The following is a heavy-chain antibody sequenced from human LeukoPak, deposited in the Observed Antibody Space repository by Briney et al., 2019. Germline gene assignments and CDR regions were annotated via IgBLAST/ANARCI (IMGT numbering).Heavy chain of an antibody. CDR3: AKDSLRLDDAFDI. D-gene: IGHD3-10*01. V-gene: IGHV3-23*01. CDR2: ISGSGGST. Sequence: PGGSLGLSCAASGFTFSSYAMSWVRQAPGKGLEWVSAISGSGGSTYYADSVKGRFTISRDNSKNTLYLQMNSLRAEDTAVYYCAKDSLRLDDAFDIRGQGTMVTVSS. J-gene: IGHJ3*02. CDR1: GFTFSSYA.